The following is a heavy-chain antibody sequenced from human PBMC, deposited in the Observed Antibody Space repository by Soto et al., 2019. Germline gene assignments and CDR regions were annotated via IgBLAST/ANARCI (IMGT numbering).Heavy chain of an antibody. Sequence: SETLSLTCTVSGGSISSSSYYWGWIRQPPGKGLEWIGSIYYSGSTYYNPSLKSRVTISVDTSKNQFSLKLSSVTAADTAVYYCARQGSPARTTVMTDAFDIWGQGTMVTVSS. J-gene: IGHJ3*02. CDR1: GGSISSSSYY. D-gene: IGHD4-17*01. CDR3: ARQGSPARTTVMTDAFDI. V-gene: IGHV4-39*01. CDR2: IYYSGST.